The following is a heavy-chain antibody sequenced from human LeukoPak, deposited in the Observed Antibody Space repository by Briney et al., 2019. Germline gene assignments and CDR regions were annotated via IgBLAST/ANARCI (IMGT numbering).Heavy chain of an antibody. V-gene: IGHV3-30*04. CDR1: GFTFSSYA. Sequence: TGGSLRLSCAASGFTFSSYAMHWVRQAPGKGLEWVAVISYDGSNKYYADSVKGRFTISRDNSKNTLYLQMNSLRAEDTAVYYCARVSRYCSSTSCYAFDPWGQGTLVTVSS. CDR3: ARVSRYCSSTSCYAFDP. J-gene: IGHJ5*02. CDR2: ISYDGSNK. D-gene: IGHD2-2*01.